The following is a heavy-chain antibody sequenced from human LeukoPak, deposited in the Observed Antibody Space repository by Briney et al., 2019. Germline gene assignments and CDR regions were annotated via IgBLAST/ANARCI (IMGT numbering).Heavy chain of an antibody. CDR3: ASQLNSVVAAFEYFQH. V-gene: IGHV1-69*13. D-gene: IGHD2-15*01. CDR1: GGTFSSYA. J-gene: IGHJ1*01. CDR2: IIPIFGTA. Sequence: SVKVSCMASGGTFSSYAISWVRQAPGQGLEWMGGIIPIFGTANYAQKFQGRVTITADESTSTAYMELSSLRSEDTAVYYCASQLNSVVAAFEYFQHWGQGTLVTVSS.